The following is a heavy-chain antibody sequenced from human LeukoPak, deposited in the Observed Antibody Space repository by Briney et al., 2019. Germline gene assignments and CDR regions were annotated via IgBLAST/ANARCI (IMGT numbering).Heavy chain of an antibody. V-gene: IGHV3-64*01. D-gene: IGHD3-22*01. J-gene: IGHJ4*02. Sequence: GGSLRLSCAASGFTFSNYAMYWVRQAPGRGLEYVSAISTNGGSTDYVNSVKGRFTISRDNSDNRVFLQMGTLRAEDMAVYYCARGGYYDSSGSFDYWGQGILVTVSS. CDR3: ARGGYYDSSGSFDY. CDR1: GFTFSNYA. CDR2: ISTNGGST.